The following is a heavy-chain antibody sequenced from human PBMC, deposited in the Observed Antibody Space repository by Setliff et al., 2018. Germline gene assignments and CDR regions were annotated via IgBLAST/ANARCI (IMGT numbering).Heavy chain of an antibody. CDR3: TTGTNYFGSGSTSHLFYMDV. V-gene: IGHV3-15*07. D-gene: IGHD3-10*01. J-gene: IGHJ6*03. CDR1: GFSFSDAW. CDR2: IRSKTDGGAT. Sequence: GGSLRLSCAGSGFSFSDAWMNWVRQAPGKGLEWVGRIRSKTDGGATSYAAPVQGRFTISRDDSTNTLYLHVNSLTTEDTGVYYCTTGTNYFGSGSTSHLFYMDVWGKGTTVTVSS.